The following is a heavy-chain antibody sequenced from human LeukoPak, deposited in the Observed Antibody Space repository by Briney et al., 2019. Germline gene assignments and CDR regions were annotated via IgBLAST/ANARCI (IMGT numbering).Heavy chain of an antibody. CDR3: ANRYDYVWGSYRYAGGPPAPPHVG. D-gene: IGHD3-16*02. CDR2: ISGSGGST. Sequence: PGGSLRLSCAAPGFTFSRYAMSWVRQAPRKGLEWVSAISGSGGSTYYADSVNVRFTISRDNSKITLYLQMNSLRAEDTAVYYCANRYDYVWGSYRYAGGPPAPPHVGWGQGTLVTVSS. V-gene: IGHV3-23*01. CDR1: GFTFSRYA. J-gene: IGHJ4*02.